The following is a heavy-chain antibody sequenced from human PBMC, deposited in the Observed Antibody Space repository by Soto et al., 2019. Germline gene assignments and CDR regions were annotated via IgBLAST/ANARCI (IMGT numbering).Heavy chain of an antibody. CDR3: ARVWAMVKAYYYYGMDV. V-gene: IGHV1-69*13. D-gene: IGHD5-18*01. CDR2: IIPIFGTA. Sequence: SVKVSCKASGGTFSSYAISWVRQAPGQGLEWMGGIIPIFGTANYAQKFQGRVTITADESTSTAYMELSSLRSEDTAVYYCARVWAMVKAYYYYGMDVWGQGTTVTVSS. J-gene: IGHJ6*02. CDR1: GGTFSSYA.